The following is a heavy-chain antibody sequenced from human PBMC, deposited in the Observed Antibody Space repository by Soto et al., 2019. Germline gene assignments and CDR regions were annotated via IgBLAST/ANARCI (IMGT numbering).Heavy chain of an antibody. J-gene: IGHJ6*02. D-gene: IGHD2-15*01. V-gene: IGHV3-13*05. CDR3: ARAYSGRLPRRADYYFAMDV. Sequence: PVVSLRISCAASGFTFSAYDMHWVRQTTGKGLEWVSAIGAADDPYYLGSVKGRFTISRENAKNSLYLQMNSLRAEDTAVYYCARAYSGRLPRRADYYFAMDVWGQGTTVTVSS. CDR1: GFTFSAYD. CDR2: IGAADDP.